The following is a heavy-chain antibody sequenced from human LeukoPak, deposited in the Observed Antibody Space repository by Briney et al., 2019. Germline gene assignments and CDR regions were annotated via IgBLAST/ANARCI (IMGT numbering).Heavy chain of an antibody. CDR3: ARVRHGSSWTRTPYYFDY. J-gene: IGHJ4*02. CDR2: NHYSGST. V-gene: IGHV4-59*01. Sequence: PSEALALTLTCPGGFISRFFWGLIPPPPGEGLGGVWYNHYSGSTNYNPSLKSRVTISVDTSKNQFSLKLSSVTAADTAVYYCARVRHGSSWTRTPYYFDYWGQGTLVTVSS. CDR1: GGFISRFF. D-gene: IGHD6-13*01.